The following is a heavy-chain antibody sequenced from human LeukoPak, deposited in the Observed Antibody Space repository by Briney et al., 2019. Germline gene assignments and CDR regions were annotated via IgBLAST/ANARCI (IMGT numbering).Heavy chain of an antibody. CDR3: ARGRLLWSQTGYYYMDV. V-gene: IGHV4-34*01. D-gene: IGHD3-10*01. CDR2: INHSGGT. J-gene: IGHJ6*03. Sequence: SETLSLTCAVYGGSFSGYYWSWIRQPPGKGLEWIGEINHSGGTNYNPSLKSRVTISVDTSKNQFSLKLSSVTAADTAVYYCARGRLLWSQTGYYYMDVWGKGTTVTVSS. CDR1: GGSFSGYY.